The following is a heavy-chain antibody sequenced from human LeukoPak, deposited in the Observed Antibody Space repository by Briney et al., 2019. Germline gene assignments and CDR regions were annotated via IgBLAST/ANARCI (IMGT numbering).Heavy chain of an antibody. CDR1: GYTFTSYA. V-gene: IGHV1-3*01. CDR3: ARDRENYDSSGYRPYNWFDP. Sequence: VASVKVSCKASGYTFTSYAMHWVRQAPGQRLEWMGWINAGNGNTKYSQKFQGRVTITRDTSASTAYMELSSLRSEDTAVYYCARDRENYDSSGYRPYNWFDPWGQGTLVTVSS. J-gene: IGHJ5*02. CDR2: INAGNGNT. D-gene: IGHD3-22*01.